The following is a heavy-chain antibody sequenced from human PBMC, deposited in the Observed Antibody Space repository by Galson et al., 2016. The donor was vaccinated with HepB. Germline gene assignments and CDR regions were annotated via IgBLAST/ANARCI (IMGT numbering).Heavy chain of an antibody. J-gene: IGHJ6*03. CDR1: GFTFSDYY. Sequence: SLRLSCAASGFTFSDYYMSWIRQAPGKGLEWVSYITSSSSYTNYADSVKGRFTISRDNAKNSLYLQMNSPRAEDTAVYYCARRNTGVVPAAVPYFYYYMDVWGKGTTVTVSS. D-gene: IGHD2-2*01. V-gene: IGHV3-11*06. CDR2: ITSSSSYT. CDR3: ARRNTGVVPAAVPYFYYYMDV.